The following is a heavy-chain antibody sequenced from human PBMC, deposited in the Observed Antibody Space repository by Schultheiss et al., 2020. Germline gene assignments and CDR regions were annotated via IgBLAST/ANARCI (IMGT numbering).Heavy chain of an antibody. J-gene: IGHJ2*01. Sequence: SETLSLTCTVSGGSISSSRYYWGWIRQPPWKGLEWIGSIYYSGSVYYNSSLKSRVTISVDTSKTQFSLKLSSVTAADTAVYYCARPSLLTNNWYFGLWGRGTLVTVSS. V-gene: IGHV4-39*01. D-gene: IGHD3-9*01. CDR1: GGSISSSRYY. CDR2: IYYSGSV. CDR3: ARPSLLTNNWYFGL.